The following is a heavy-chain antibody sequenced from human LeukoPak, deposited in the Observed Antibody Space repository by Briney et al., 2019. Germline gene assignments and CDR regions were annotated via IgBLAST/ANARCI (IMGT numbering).Heavy chain of an antibody. D-gene: IGHD3-22*01. Sequence: GRSLRLSCAASGFTFSAYGLHWVRQAPGKGLDWVASVWFDGSNDNYADSVKGRFTISRDNSKNTLYLQMNSLRAEDTAVYYCAMALSSGYNNWFDPWGQGTLVTVSS. V-gene: IGHV3-30*02. J-gene: IGHJ5*02. CDR1: GFTFSAYG. CDR2: VWFDGSND. CDR3: AMALSSGYNNWFDP.